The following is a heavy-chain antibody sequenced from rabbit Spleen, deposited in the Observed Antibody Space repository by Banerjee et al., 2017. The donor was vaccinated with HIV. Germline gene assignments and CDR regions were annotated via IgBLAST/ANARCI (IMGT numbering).Heavy chain of an antibody. CDR3: TRAGYAGYSGYGYPYNMDL. J-gene: IGHJ3*01. V-gene: IGHV1S45*01. Sequence: QQQLEESGGGLFQPGGSLALTCKASGFSLSNNYVMCWVRQAPGKGLEYIACIYGGSSGSTYYATWAKGRFTISETSSTTVTLQVTSLTAADTATYFCTRAGYAGYSGYGYPYNMDLWGPGTLVTVS. D-gene: IGHD7-1*01. CDR2: IYGGSSGST. CDR1: GFSLSNNYV.